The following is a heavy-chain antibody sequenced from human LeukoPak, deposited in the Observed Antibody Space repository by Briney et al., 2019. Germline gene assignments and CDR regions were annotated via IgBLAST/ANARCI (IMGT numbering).Heavy chain of an antibody. CDR1: GFNFDGYA. CDR3: ARGPTRSSSSWFYDY. V-gene: IGHV3-20*01. J-gene: IGHJ4*02. D-gene: IGHD3-22*01. CDR2: INWNAVYT. Sequence: GGSLRLSCAASGFNFDGYAMSWVRQVPGKGLEWVSIINWNAVYTYYADSVKGRFTISRDTASNSLFLQMNGLRAEDTALYHCARGPTRSSSSWFYDYWGQGTLVTVSS.